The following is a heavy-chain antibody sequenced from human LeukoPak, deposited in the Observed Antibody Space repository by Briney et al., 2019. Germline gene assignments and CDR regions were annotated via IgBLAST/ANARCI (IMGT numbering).Heavy chain of an antibody. CDR2: INPSGGST. J-gene: IGHJ4*02. CDR3: ASSRGIAVHYYFDY. D-gene: IGHD6-19*01. V-gene: IGHV1-46*01. CDR1: GYTFTSYY. Sequence: ASVTVSRKASGYTFTSYYMHWLRQPPAQGREGMGIINPSGGSTSYAQKFQGRVTMTRDTSTSTVYMELSSLRSEDTAVYYCASSRGIAVHYYFDYWGQGTLVTVSS.